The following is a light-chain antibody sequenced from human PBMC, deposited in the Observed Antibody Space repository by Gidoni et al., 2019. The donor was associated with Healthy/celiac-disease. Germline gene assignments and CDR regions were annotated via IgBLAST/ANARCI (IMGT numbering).Light chain of an antibody. Sequence: EIVLTHSPATLPLSPGERATLSCRASQSVSSYLAWYQQKPGQAPRLLIYDASNRATGLPARFSGSGCGTDFTLTISSLEPEDFAVYYCQQRSNRPPYTFXQXTKLEIK. CDR2: DAS. J-gene: IGKJ2*01. CDR1: QSVSSY. V-gene: IGKV3-11*01. CDR3: QQRSNRPPYT.